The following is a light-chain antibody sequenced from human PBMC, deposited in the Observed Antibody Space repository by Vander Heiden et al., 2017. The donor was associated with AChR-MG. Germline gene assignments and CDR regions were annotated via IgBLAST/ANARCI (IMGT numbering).Light chain of an antibody. V-gene: IGKV3-20*01. Sequence: EIVVTQSPGTLSLSPGDRATLSCRASQSLRTSYLAWYQQKPGQAPRLLIYGASIRATGIPDRFSGTGSGTDFTRTISRLEPADFAVYYCQQYGGSPPWTFGQGTKVEIK. CDR1: QSLRTSY. J-gene: IGKJ1*01. CDR3: QQYGGSPPWT. CDR2: GAS.